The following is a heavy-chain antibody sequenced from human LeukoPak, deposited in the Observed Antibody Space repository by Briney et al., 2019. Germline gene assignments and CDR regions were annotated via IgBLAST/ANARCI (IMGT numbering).Heavy chain of an antibody. CDR3: AREGLPYSGDH. J-gene: IGHJ4*02. CDR1: GFSFSTYW. Sequence: GGSLRLSCAASGFSFSTYWMRWARQTPGKGLEWVANIKGDGSEINYVDSVKGRFTISRDNARNSLSLQMNSLTADDTGVYYCAREGLPYSGDHWGQGTLVTVSS. V-gene: IGHV3-7*01. CDR2: IKGDGSEI. D-gene: IGHD4-11*01.